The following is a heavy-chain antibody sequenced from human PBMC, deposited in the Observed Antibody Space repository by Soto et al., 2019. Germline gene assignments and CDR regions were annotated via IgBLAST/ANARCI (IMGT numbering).Heavy chain of an antibody. Sequence: GGFLRLSCAASGITFSSYSMTWVRQGPEKGLEWVSEISADGARTYYADSVKGRFTVSRDNSKNTVYLQMNSLRAEDTAVYYCAQNFDYWGQGILVTVSS. CDR2: ISADGART. V-gene: IGHV3-23*01. J-gene: IGHJ4*02. CDR3: AQNFDY. CDR1: GITFSSYS.